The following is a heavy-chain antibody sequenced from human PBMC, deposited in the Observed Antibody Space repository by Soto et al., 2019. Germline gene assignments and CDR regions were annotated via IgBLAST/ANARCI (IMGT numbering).Heavy chain of an antibody. CDR3: ARHTPAISISNH. V-gene: IGHV4-39*01. J-gene: IGHJ4*02. CDR2: IYYSGST. Sequence: SETLSLTCTVSGGSISSSSYYWGWIRQPPGKGLEWIGSIYYSGSTYYNPSLKSRVTISVDTSKNQFSLKLSSVTAADTAVYYCARHTPAISISNHWGQGTLVTVSS. D-gene: IGHD2-15*01. CDR1: GGSISSSSYY.